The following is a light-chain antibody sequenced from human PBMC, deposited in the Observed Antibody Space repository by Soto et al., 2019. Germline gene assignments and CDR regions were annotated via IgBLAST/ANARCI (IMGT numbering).Light chain of an antibody. CDR2: AAS. CDR1: QDIRFF. Sequence: DIQMTQSPSSLSASVGDRVTITCRASQDIRFFLGWFQHKPGKAPRRLIHAASSLESGVPSRFSGSGSGTEFTLTISGLQPEDFATYYCLQHHTYPQTFGQGTKVDIK. J-gene: IGKJ1*01. V-gene: IGKV1-17*01. CDR3: LQHHTYPQT.